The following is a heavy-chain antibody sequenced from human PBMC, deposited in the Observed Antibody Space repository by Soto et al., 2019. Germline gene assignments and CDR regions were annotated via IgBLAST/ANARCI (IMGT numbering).Heavy chain of an antibody. D-gene: IGHD3-3*01. V-gene: IGHV3-33*01. CDR1: GFTFSSYG. CDR2: IWYDGSNK. Sequence: GGSLRLSCAASGFTFSSYGMHWVRQAPGKGLEWVAVIWYDGSNKYYADSVKGRFTISRDNSKNTLYLQMNSLRAEDTAVYYCAREAIFGVVIFYGMDVWGQGTTVTSP. J-gene: IGHJ6*02. CDR3: AREAIFGVVIFYGMDV.